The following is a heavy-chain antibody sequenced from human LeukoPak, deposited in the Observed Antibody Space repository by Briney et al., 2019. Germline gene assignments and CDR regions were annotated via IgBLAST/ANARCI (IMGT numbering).Heavy chain of an antibody. V-gene: IGHV1-46*01. J-gene: IGHJ3*02. Sequence: ASVKVSCKASGYTFTSYYMHWVRQAPGQGLEWMGIINPCGGSTSYAQKFQGRVTMTRNTSISTAYMELSSLRSEDTAVYYCARMWYCSSTSCSDDAFDIWGQGTMVTVSS. CDR1: GYTFTSYY. CDR2: INPCGGST. CDR3: ARMWYCSSTSCSDDAFDI. D-gene: IGHD2-2*01.